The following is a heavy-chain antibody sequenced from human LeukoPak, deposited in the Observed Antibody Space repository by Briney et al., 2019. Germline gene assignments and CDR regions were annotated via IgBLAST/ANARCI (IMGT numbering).Heavy chain of an antibody. CDR3: ARDAQRGFDYSNSLKN. D-gene: IGHD4-11*01. Sequence: PGGSLRLSCAASGFIFSHHGMHWVRQAPGKGLEGVAVIWSDATNRFYADSVKGRFTISRDNSQNTVSLQMNSLRVKDTAIYYCARDAQRGFDYSNSLKNWGHGTLVTVSS. V-gene: IGHV3-33*01. CDR2: IWSDATNR. J-gene: IGHJ4*01. CDR1: GFIFSHHG.